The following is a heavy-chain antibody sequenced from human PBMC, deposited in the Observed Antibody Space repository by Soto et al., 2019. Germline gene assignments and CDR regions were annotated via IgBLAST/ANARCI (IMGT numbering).Heavy chain of an antibody. D-gene: IGHD2-2*01. V-gene: IGHV4-59*11. CDR2: ISYSGST. CDR1: GGSMSSHY. Sequence: SETLSLTCTVSGGSMSSHYWTWLRQSPGKGLEWIGYISYSGSTYYNPSLKSRVSISADTSKNQFSLRMNSMITADTAVYYCAGADPAASVGYWAEGALVTVSS. CDR3: AGADPAASVGY. J-gene: IGHJ4*02.